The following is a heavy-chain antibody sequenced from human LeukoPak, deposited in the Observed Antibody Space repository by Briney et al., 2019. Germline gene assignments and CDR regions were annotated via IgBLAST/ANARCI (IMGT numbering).Heavy chain of an antibody. CDR3: ARERTKTTLTPPYYYYFYMDV. CDR2: IYDSGST. CDR1: GGSITYYY. V-gene: IGHV4-59*01. D-gene: IGHD4-11*01. J-gene: IGHJ6*03. Sequence: SETLSLTCTVSGGSITYYYWSWIRQPPGKGLEWIGYIYDSGSTNYNPSLKSRVTISVDTSKNQFSLKLSSVTAADTAVYYCARERTKTTLTPPYYYYFYMDVWGKGTTVTVSS.